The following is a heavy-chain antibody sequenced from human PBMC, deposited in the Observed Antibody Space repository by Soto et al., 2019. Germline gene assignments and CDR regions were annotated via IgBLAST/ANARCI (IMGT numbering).Heavy chain of an antibody. CDR1: GGSFSGYY. Sequence: QVQLQQWGAGLLKPSETLSLTCAVYGGSFSGYYWSWIRQPPGKGLEWIGEINHSGSTNYNPSLKSRIPISVDTAQNQFSLKLSSVTAAEPAVYYCARVNWDDAFDIWGQGTMVTVSS. CDR2: INHSGST. J-gene: IGHJ3*02. CDR3: ARVNWDDAFDI. V-gene: IGHV4-34*01. D-gene: IGHD7-27*01.